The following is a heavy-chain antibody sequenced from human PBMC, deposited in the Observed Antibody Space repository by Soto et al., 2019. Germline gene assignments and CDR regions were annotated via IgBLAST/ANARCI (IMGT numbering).Heavy chain of an antibody. CDR2: IYYSGTT. J-gene: IGHJ4*02. V-gene: IGHV4-59*01. CDR1: GGSISSYY. Sequence: SETLSLTCTVSGGSISSYYWSWIRQPPGKGLEWIGYIYYSGTTNYNPSLKSRVTISVDTSKNQFSLKLNSVTAADTAVYYCARRWGTYFDFWGQGTLVTVS. CDR3: ARRWGTYFDF. D-gene: IGHD7-27*01.